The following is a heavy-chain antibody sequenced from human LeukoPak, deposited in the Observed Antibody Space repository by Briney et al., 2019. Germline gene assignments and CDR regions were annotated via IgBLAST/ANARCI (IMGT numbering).Heavy chain of an antibody. D-gene: IGHD5-18*01. J-gene: IGHJ4*02. CDR3: ARADKLWSPLYFDY. CDR1: GGTFSSYA. CDR2: IIPIFGTA. Sequence: GASVKVSCKASGGTFSSYAISWVRQAPGQGLEWMGGIIPIFGTANYAQKFQGRVTITADESTSTAYMELSSLRSEDTAVYYCARADKLWSPLYFDYWGQGALVTVSS. V-gene: IGHV1-69*13.